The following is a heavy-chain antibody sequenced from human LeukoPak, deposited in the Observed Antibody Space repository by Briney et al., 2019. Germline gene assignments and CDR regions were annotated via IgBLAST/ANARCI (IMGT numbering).Heavy chain of an antibody. CDR1: GFTFSSYW. D-gene: IGHD3-10*01. J-gene: IGHJ5*02. Sequence: PGGSLRLSCAASGFTFSSYWMSWVRQAPGKGLEWVANIKQDGSEKYYVDSVKGRFTISRDNAKNSLYLQMNSLRAEDTAVYYCARDQPITMVRGVIIPGLKYNWFDPCGQGTLVTVSS. CDR3: ARDQPITMVRGVIIPGLKYNWFDP. CDR2: IKQDGSEK. V-gene: IGHV3-7*01.